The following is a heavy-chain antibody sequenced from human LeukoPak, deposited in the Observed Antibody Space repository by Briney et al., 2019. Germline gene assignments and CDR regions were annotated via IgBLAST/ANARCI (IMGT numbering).Heavy chain of an antibody. CDR1: GGSFSGYY. J-gene: IGHJ6*03. D-gene: IGHD2-15*01. CDR2: INSRGST. CDR3: AGGGLYMGTDWYLREYYNLDV. V-gene: IGHV4-34*01. Sequence: PSETLSLTCAVYGGSFSGYYWNWVRQSASKGLEWVCEINSRGSTTYHPSHESRVFISLDPSASQVPLRLHSVTAKDTAVCYCAGGGLYMGTDWYLREYYNLDVWGTGTAVTVSS.